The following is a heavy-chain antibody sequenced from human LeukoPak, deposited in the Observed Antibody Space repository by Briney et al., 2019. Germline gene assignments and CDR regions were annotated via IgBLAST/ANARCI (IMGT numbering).Heavy chain of an antibody. CDR1: GGSISSHY. CDR3: ARAGAWQIDP. CDR2: IFYSGST. D-gene: IGHD3-10*01. J-gene: IGHJ5*02. Sequence: SETLSLTCTVSGGSISSHYWSWIRQPPGKGLEWIGYIFYSGSTNYNPSLKSRVTISVDKSKNQFSLKLKSVTAADTAVYYCARAGAWQIDPWGQGTLVTVSS. V-gene: IGHV4-59*11.